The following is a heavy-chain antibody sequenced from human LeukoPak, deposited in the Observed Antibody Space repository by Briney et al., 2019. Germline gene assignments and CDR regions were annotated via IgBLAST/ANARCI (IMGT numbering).Heavy chain of an antibody. V-gene: IGHV3-23*01. CDR3: TRATWIISYAAFDI. D-gene: IGHD5-12*01. Sequence: PGGSLRLSCAASRFTFNSYAMSWVRQAPGKGLEWVSSISGSGGRTYYADSVKGRFTISRDNSKNTLHLQMNSLKTEDTAVYYCTRATWIISYAAFDIWGQGTMVTVSS. CDR1: RFTFNSYA. CDR2: ISGSGGRT. J-gene: IGHJ3*02.